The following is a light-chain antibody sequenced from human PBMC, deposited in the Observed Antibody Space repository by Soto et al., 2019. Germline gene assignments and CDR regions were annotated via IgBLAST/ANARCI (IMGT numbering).Light chain of an antibody. CDR2: EVS. Sequence: QSALTQPASVSGSPGQSITISCTGTRTDVGGYNYVSWYQQHPGKAPKLMIYEVSDRPAGISHRFSGSKSGNTASLTISGLLAEDEADYHCSSYSSGTSPVLFGGGTKVTVL. CDR3: SSYSSGTSPVL. J-gene: IGLJ2*01. CDR1: RTDVGGYNY. V-gene: IGLV2-14*01.